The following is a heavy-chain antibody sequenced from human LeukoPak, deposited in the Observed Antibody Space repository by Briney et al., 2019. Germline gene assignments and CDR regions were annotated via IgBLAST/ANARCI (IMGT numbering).Heavy chain of an antibody. CDR1: GASISSYL. CDR2: IYTSGSS. J-gene: IGHJ4*02. CDR3: ARDLRHAEFDY. Sequence: SETLSLTCTVSGASISSYLWSWIRQPAGKGLEWIGRIYTSGSSNYNPSLKSRVTISLDKSKNQFSLELSSVTAADTAVYYCARDLRHAEFDYWGQGTLVTVSS. V-gene: IGHV4-4*07.